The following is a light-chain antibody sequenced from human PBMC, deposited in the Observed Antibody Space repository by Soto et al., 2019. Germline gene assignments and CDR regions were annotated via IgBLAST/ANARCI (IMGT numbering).Light chain of an antibody. J-gene: IGLJ2*01. V-gene: IGLV1-47*01. CDR1: SPNIGSNY. CDR3: AAWDDSLRGV. Sequence: QSVLTQPPSASGTPGQRVTISCSGSSPNIGSNYVYWYQQLPGTAPKLLIYRNNQRPSGVPDRFSGSKSGTSASLAISGLRSEDEADYYCAAWDDSLRGVFGGGTKVTVL. CDR2: RNN.